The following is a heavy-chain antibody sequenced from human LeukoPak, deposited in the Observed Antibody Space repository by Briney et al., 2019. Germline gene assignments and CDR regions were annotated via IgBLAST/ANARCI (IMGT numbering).Heavy chain of an antibody. J-gene: IGHJ6*04. Sequence: PGGSLRLPCAVSGLTFSSFAMSWVRQAPGKGLEWVSAITGSAGATWYADAVKGRFTISRDNSKNTMYLQMNSLGAEDTALYYCAKMKGATEYYYYAMDVWGKGTMVSVSS. D-gene: IGHD5-24*01. V-gene: IGHV3-23*01. CDR3: AKMKGATEYYYYAMDV. CDR1: GLTFSSFA. CDR2: ITGSAGAT.